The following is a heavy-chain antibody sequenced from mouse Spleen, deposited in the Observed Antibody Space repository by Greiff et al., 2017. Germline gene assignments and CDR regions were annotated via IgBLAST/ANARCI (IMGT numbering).Heavy chain of an antibody. V-gene: IGHV5-9-3*01. CDR2: ISSGGSYT. J-gene: IGHJ4*01. CDR3: ARRSGSYAMDY. D-gene: IGHD1-3*01. Sequence: EVHLVESGGGLVKPGGSLKLSCAASGFTFSSKAWSWVGQTPGRGLEWVATISSGGSYTYYPDSVKGRFTISRDNAKNTLYLQMSSLRSEDTAMYYCARRSGSYAMDYWGQGTSVTVSS. CDR1: GFTFSSKA.